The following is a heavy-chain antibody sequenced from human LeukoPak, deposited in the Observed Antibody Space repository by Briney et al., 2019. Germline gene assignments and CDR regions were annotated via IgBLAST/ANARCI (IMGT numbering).Heavy chain of an antibody. CDR2: IYYSGST. CDR3: ARVARLLEYSSSWYYFDY. CDR1: GGSISSCY. V-gene: IGHV4-59*01. Sequence: PSETLSLTCTVSGGSISSCYWSWIRQPPGKGLEWIGYIYYSGSTNYNPSLKSRVTISVDTSKNQFSLKLSSVTAADTAVYYCARVARLLEYSSSWYYFDYWGQGTLVTVSS. J-gene: IGHJ4*02. D-gene: IGHD6-13*01.